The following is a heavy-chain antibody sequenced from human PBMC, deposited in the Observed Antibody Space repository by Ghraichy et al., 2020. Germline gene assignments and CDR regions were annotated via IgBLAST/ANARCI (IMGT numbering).Heavy chain of an antibody. CDR2: IKSKTDGGTT. CDR3: TTRIVGATGFDY. V-gene: IGHV3-15*01. D-gene: IGHD1-26*01. Sequence: GSLRLSCAASGFTFSNAWMSWVRQAPGKGLEWVGRIKSKTDGGTTDYAAPVKGRFTISRDDSKNTLYLQMNSLKTEDTAVYYCTTRIVGATGFDYWGQGTLVTVSS. CDR1: GFTFSNAW. J-gene: IGHJ4*02.